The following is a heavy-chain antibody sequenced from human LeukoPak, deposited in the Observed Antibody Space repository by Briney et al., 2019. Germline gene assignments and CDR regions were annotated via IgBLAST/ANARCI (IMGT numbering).Heavy chain of an antibody. Sequence: GGSLRLSCAASGFTFSSYAMSWVRQAPGKGLEWVSGISDSGGSTYYADSVKGRFTISRDNSKNTLYLQMNSLRAEDTAVYYCVSAVPASNGYWGQGTLVTVSS. V-gene: IGHV3-23*01. D-gene: IGHD2-2*01. CDR1: GFTFSSYA. CDR3: VSAVPASNGY. J-gene: IGHJ4*02. CDR2: ISDSGGST.